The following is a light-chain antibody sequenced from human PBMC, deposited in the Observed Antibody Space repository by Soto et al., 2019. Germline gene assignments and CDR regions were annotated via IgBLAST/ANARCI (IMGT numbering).Light chain of an antibody. CDR3: QSYDSSLSASVV. CDR1: SSNIGAGYD. V-gene: IGLV1-40*01. J-gene: IGLJ2*01. CDR2: ANN. Sequence: QSVLTQPPSVSGAPGQRVTISCTGSSSNIGAGYDVHWYQLLPGTAPKLLIYANNNRPSGVPDRFSGSRSGTSASLAITGLQAADEADYYCQSYDSSLSASVVFGGGTKLTVL.